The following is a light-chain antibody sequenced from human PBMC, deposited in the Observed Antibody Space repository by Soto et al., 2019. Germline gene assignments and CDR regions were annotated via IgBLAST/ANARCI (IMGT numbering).Light chain of an antibody. Sequence: EIVLTQSPGTLSLSPGERATLSCRASQSVSSSYLACYQQKPGQAPRPLIYGASSRATSIPDRFSGSGSGTDFTLTISRLEPEDFAVYYCQQYGSSPLSTFGQGTRLEIK. CDR3: QQYGSSPLST. CDR2: GAS. J-gene: IGKJ5*01. V-gene: IGKV3-20*01. CDR1: QSVSSSY.